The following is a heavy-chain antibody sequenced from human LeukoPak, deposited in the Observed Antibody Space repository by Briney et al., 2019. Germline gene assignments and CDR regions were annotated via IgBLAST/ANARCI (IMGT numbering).Heavy chain of an antibody. Sequence: SETLSLTCTVSGGSISNYYWSWIRQPPGKGLEWIGYTYYSGSTNYNPSLKSRVTISVDTSKNQFSLKLSSVTAADTAVYYCARVGEVAGLDYWGQGTLVTVSS. CDR3: ARVGEVAGLDY. CDR2: TYYSGST. CDR1: GGSISNYY. D-gene: IGHD6-19*01. V-gene: IGHV4-59*01. J-gene: IGHJ4*02.